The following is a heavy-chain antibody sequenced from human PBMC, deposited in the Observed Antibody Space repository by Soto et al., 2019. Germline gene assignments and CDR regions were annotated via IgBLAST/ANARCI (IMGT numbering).Heavy chain of an antibody. V-gene: IGHV1-18*01. CDR1: GYTFTSYG. D-gene: IGHD6-13*01. J-gene: IGHJ4*02. CDR2: ISAYNGNT. CDR3: ARSRAPRAAAGTGPYYFDY. Sequence: ASVKVSCKASGYTFTSYGISWVRQAPGLGLEWMGWISAYNGNTNYAQKLQGRVTMTTDTSTSTAYMELRSLRSDDTAVYYCARSRAPRAAAGTGPYYFDYWGQGTLVTVSS.